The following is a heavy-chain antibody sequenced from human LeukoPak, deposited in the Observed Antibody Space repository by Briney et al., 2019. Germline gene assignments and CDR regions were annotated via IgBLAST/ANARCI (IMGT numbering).Heavy chain of an antibody. Sequence: GGSLRLPCAASGFTFSSYGMSWVRQAPGKGLEWVSAISGSGGSTYYADSVKGRFTISRDNSKNTLYLQMNSQKTEDTAVYYCSRHDNCGQENFDYWGQGTLVTVSS. J-gene: IGHJ4*02. CDR2: ISGSGGST. D-gene: IGHD7-27*01. V-gene: IGHV3-23*01. CDR3: SRHDNCGQENFDY. CDR1: GFTFSSYG.